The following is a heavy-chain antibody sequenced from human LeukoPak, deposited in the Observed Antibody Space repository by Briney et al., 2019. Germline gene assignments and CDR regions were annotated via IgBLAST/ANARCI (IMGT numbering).Heavy chain of an antibody. CDR3: ARARDLSGTVFDY. D-gene: IGHD1-1*01. V-gene: IGHV1-2*02. CDR1: GYTFTGYY. CDR2: INPNSGGT. Sequence: ASVKVSCKASGYTFTGYYMHWVRQAPGQGLEWMGWINPNSGGTNYAQKFQGRVTMTRDTSISTAYMALSRLRSDDTAVYYCARARDLSGTVFDYWGQGTLVTVSS. J-gene: IGHJ4*02.